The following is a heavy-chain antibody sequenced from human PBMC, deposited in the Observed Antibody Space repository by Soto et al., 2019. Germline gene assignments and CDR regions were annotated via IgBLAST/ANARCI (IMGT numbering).Heavy chain of an antibody. J-gene: IGHJ4*02. CDR2: ISYSGST. Sequence: QVQLLESGPGLVKPSQTLSLTCTVSGDSMTTVGYYWTWIRQHPGQGLEWIGFISYSGSTYYSSSLKGRVAISADTSKNQFSLKLNSVTAADTAVYYCTRGDYWGQGTLVTVSS. CDR3: TRGDY. CDR1: GDSMTTVGYY. V-gene: IGHV4-31*03.